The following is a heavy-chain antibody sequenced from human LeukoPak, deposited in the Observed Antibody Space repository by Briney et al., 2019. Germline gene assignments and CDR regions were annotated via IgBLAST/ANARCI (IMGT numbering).Heavy chain of an antibody. Sequence: SETLSLTCTVSGGSITRSSYWWGWFRQPPGKGLEWIGSIYYSGTTSYSGTTSHTPSLKSRVTISVDTSREQLSLKLNSVTAADTAIYYCARLPGTGYSIDYWGQGSLVTVSS. CDR3: ARLPGTGYSIDY. V-gene: IGHV4-39*01. CDR2: IYYSGTT. D-gene: IGHD4-11*01. CDR1: GGSITRSSYW. J-gene: IGHJ4*02.